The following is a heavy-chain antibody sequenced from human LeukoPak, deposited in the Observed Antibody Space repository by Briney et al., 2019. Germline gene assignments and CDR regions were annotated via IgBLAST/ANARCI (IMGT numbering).Heavy chain of an antibody. Sequence: GSLSLSCAASGFTISSNYLSWVRQAPGKGLEWVGVIYSGGSTNYDDSVKGRLTISLDNSKNKLYLQMNSLIAEDTAVFYCARSASSGREQYFLHWGEGALFTLSS. CDR3: ARSASSGREQYFLH. D-gene: IGHD3-22*01. CDR1: GFTISSNY. CDR2: IYSGGST. V-gene: IGHV3-53*01. J-gene: IGHJ1*01.